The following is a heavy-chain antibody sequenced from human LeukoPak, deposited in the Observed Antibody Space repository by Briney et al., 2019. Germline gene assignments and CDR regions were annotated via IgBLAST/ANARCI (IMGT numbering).Heavy chain of an antibody. CDR1: GYTFTGYY. V-gene: IGHV1-2*04. D-gene: IGHD3-16*01. J-gene: IGHJ4*02. CDR3: ARATGLTWGDLPDY. CDR2: INPNSGGT. Sequence: GASVKVSCKASGYTFTGYYTHWVRQAPGQGLEWMGWINPNSGGTNYAQKFQGWVTMTRDTSISTAYMELSRLRSDDTAVYYCARATGLTWGDLPDYWGRGTLVTVYS.